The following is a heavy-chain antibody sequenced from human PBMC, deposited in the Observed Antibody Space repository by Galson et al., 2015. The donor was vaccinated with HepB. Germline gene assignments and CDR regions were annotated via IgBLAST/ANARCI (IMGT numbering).Heavy chain of an antibody. D-gene: IGHD2-15*01. V-gene: IGHV3-30*18. CDR1: GFTFSSYG. Sequence: SLRLSCAASGFTFSSYGMHWVRQAPGKGLEWVAVITYDGNNKYYADSVKGRFTISRDNSKNPLYLQMNSLRAEDTAVYYCAKGYCSGCSCYHFDYWGQGTLVTVSS. CDR3: AKGYCSGCSCYHFDY. J-gene: IGHJ4*02. CDR2: ITYDGNNK.